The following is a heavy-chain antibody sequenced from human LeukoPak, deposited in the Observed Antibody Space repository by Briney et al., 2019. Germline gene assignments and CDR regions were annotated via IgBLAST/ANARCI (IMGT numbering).Heavy chain of an antibody. CDR3: ARPYCSGGSCYPYYFDY. CDR1: GGSISSYY. D-gene: IGHD2-15*01. CDR2: IYYSGGT. Sequence: SETLSLTCTVSGGSISSYYWSWIRQPPGKGLEWIGYIYYSGGTNYNPSLKSRVTISVDTSKNQFSLKLSSVTAADTAVYYCARPYCSGGSCYPYYFDYWGQGTLVTVSS. J-gene: IGHJ4*02. V-gene: IGHV4-59*08.